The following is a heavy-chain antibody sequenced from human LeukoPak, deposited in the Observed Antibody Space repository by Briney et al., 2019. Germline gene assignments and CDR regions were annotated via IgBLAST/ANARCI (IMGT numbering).Heavy chain of an antibody. CDR2: SNPSSGGT. V-gene: IGHV1-2*02. CDR3: TRVRALAAAGTGARYFQD. Sequence: ASVKVSCKASGYTFSDYHIHWLRQAPGQGLEWMGWSNPSSGGTNYAEKFHGRVTMTRDTSTNTAYMELSRLRSDDTAVYFCTRVRALAAAGTGARYFQDRGQGTLVTVSS. CDR1: GYTFSDYH. D-gene: IGHD6-13*01. J-gene: IGHJ1*01.